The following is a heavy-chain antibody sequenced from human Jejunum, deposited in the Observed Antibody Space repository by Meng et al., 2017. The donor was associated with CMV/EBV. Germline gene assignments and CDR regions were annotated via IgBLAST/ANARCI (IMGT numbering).Heavy chain of an antibody. J-gene: IGHJ4*02. V-gene: IGHV4-34*01. Sequence: QVPLQEWGAGLLKPSETLSPTCTLSGGSFSAYTWSWIRQAPGKGLEWIAEIDHLRRTNFNPSLKSRVSISRDTSRDQFSLRLNSVTAADTAVYYCATADEYAIKYWGQGTLVTVSS. CDR1: GGSFSAYT. CDR2: IDHLRRT. D-gene: IGHD5-12*01. CDR3: ATADEYAIKY.